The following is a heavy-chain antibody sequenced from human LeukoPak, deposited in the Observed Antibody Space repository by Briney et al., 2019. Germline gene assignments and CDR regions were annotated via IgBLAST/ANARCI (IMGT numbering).Heavy chain of an antibody. CDR3: ARNLPAADY. D-gene: IGHD2-2*01. CDR2: ISNTGSVI. CDR1: GFTFSSYW. Sequence: HPGGSLRLSCAASGFTFSSYWMHWVRQAPGKGLEWISYISNTGSVIYYADSVKGRFTISRDNAKNSLYLQMNSLRAEDTAVYYCARNLPAADYWGQGTLVTVSS. J-gene: IGHJ4*02. V-gene: IGHV3-48*04.